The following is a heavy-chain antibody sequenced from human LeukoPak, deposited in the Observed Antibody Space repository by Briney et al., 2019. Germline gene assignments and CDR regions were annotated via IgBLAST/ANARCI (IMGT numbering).Heavy chain of an antibody. V-gene: IGHV4-34*01. CDR3: ARIAAAGLSSPPSTRAASDYYYYGMDV. Sequence: SETLSLTCAVYGGSITGYYWSWIRQTPGRGLEWVGEIHYTGATSYNPSLKSRATISTDTSKNQFSLRLSSVTPEDTAVYYCARIAAAGLSSPPSTRAASDYYYYGMDVWGQGTTVTVSS. CDR1: GGSITGYY. J-gene: IGHJ6*02. CDR2: IHYTGAT. D-gene: IGHD6-13*01.